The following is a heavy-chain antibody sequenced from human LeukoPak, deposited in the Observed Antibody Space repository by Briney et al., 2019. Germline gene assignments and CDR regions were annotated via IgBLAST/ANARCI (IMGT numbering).Heavy chain of an antibody. CDR1: GGSISSGGYS. D-gene: IGHD2-8*01. CDR2: IYHSGST. J-gene: IGHJ6*02. CDR3: ARGPVSPKDYYYYYGMDV. Sequence: SETLSLTCAVSGGSISSGGYSWSWNRQPRGKGLEWIGYIYHSGSTYYNPSLKSRVTISVDRSKNQFSLKLSSVTAADTAVYYFARGPVSPKDYYYYYGMDVWGQGTTVTVSS. V-gene: IGHV4-30-2*01.